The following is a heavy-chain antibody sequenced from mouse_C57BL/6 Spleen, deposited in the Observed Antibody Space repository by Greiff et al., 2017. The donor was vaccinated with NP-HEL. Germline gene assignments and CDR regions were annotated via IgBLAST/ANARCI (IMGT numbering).Heavy chain of an antibody. Sequence: QVQLQQSGPELMKPGASVKISCKASGYAFSSSWMNWVKQRPGKGLEWIGRIYPGDGDTNYNGKFKGKATLTADKSSSTAYMQLSSLTSEDSAVYFCARSITTVVANGAYWGQGTLVTVSA. CDR2: IYPGDGDT. CDR3: ARSITTVVANGAY. D-gene: IGHD1-1*01. V-gene: IGHV1-82*01. CDR1: GYAFSSSW. J-gene: IGHJ3*01.